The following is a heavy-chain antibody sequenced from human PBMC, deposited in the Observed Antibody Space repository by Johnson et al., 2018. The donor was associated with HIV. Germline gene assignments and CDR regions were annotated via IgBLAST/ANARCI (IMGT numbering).Heavy chain of an antibody. D-gene: IGHD4-17*01. V-gene: IGHV3-30-3*01. Sequence: VQLVESGGGVVQPGGSLRLSCAASGFTFSSYAMHWVRQAPGKGLEWVAVISYDGSNKYYADSVKGRFTISRDNSKNTLYLQMNSLRAEDTAVYYCARALTTDAFDIWGQGTMVTVSS. J-gene: IGHJ3*02. CDR3: ARALTTDAFDI. CDR1: GFTFSSYA. CDR2: ISYDGSNK.